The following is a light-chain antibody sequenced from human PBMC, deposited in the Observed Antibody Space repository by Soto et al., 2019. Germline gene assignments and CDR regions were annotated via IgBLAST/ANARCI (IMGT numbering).Light chain of an antibody. Sequence: EIVMTHSPATLSVSPWEIATLSCRASQSVSSNLAWYQQKPGQAPRLLIYGASSRATGIPVRFSGSGSGTEFTLTISSLQSEDFAVYYRQQYYNWPLTFGQGTRLEIK. CDR2: GAS. V-gene: IGKV3-15*01. CDR1: QSVSSN. CDR3: QQYYNWPLT. J-gene: IGKJ5*01.